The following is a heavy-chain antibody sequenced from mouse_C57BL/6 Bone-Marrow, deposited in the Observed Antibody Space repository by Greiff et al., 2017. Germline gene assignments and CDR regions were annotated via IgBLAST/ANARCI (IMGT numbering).Heavy chain of an antibody. D-gene: IGHD2-3*01. Sequence: VKLMESGAELVMPGASVKLSCKASGYTFTSYWMHWVKQRPGQGLEWIGEIDPSDSYTNYNQKFKGKSTLTVDKSSSTAYMQLSSLTSEDSAVYYCARDGYYPPWFAYWGQGTLVTVSA. V-gene: IGHV1-69*01. CDR2: IDPSDSYT. J-gene: IGHJ3*01. CDR3: ARDGYYPPWFAY. CDR1: GYTFTSYW.